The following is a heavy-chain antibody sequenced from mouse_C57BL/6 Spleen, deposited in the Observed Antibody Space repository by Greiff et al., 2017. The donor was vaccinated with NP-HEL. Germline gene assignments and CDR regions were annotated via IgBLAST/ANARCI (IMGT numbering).Heavy chain of an antibody. V-gene: IGHV5-12*01. J-gene: IGHJ2*01. Sequence: EVKLQESGGGLVQPGGSLKLSCAASGFTFSDYYMYWVRQTPEKRLEWVAYISNGGGSTYYPDTVKGRFTISRDNAKNTLYLQMSRLKSEDTAMYYCARHGGLGGFDYWGQGTTLTVSS. D-gene: IGHD2-2*01. CDR2: ISNGGGST. CDR3: ARHGGLGGFDY. CDR1: GFTFSDYY.